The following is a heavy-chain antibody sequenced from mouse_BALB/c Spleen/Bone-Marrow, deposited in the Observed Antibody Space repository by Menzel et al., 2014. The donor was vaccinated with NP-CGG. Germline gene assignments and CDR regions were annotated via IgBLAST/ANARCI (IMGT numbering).Heavy chain of an antibody. V-gene: IGHV1-80*01. CDR3: ARDDCGSVY. CDR2: IYPGDGDT. D-gene: IGHD2-4*01. Sequence: QVQLQQSGAELVRPGSSVKISCKASGYAFSSFWMSWMKQRPGQGPEWIGQIYPGDGDTNYNGKFKGKATLTADMSSSTAYIQLRSLTSEDSAVYFCARDDCGSVYWGQGPTLTVPS. J-gene: IGHJ2*01. CDR1: GYAFSSFW.